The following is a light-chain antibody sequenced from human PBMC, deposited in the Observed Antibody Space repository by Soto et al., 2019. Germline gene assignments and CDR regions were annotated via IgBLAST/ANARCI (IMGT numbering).Light chain of an antibody. CDR2: HAS. V-gene: IGKV3-15*01. J-gene: IGKJ4*01. CDR3: QQYNTWPLT. CDR1: QSVSNN. Sequence: EIVMTQSPATLSVSPGERATLSCRASQSVSNNLAWYQQKPGQAPRLLIYHASTRATGIPARFSGSGSGTEFPLTISSLQSEDFAVYYCQQYNTWPLTFGGGTKVEIK.